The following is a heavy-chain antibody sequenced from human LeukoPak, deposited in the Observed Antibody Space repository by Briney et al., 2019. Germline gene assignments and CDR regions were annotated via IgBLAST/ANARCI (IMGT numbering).Heavy chain of an antibody. Sequence: GGSLRLSCAASGFTFSRYWMHWVRQAPGKGLVWVSRISPDGSRTTYADSVKSRFTISRDNAKNTLYLQMNSLRAEDTAVYYCAREVYYYDSSGYRNNWFDPWGQGTLVTVSS. D-gene: IGHD3-22*01. CDR2: ISPDGSRT. J-gene: IGHJ5*02. CDR1: GFTFSRYW. V-gene: IGHV3-74*01. CDR3: AREVYYYDSSGYRNNWFDP.